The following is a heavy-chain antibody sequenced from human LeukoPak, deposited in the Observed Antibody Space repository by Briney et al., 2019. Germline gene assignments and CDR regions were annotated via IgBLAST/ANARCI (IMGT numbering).Heavy chain of an antibody. D-gene: IGHD3-3*01. CDR1: GFTFSSYS. V-gene: IGHV3-23*01. CDR3: ASYFWSGYYGDDAFDI. CDR2: ISGSGGST. Sequence: GGSLRLSCAASGFTFSSYSMNWVRQAPGKGLEWVSAISGSGGSTYYADSVKGRFTISRDNSKNTLYLQMNSLRAEDTAVYYCASYFWSGYYGDDAFDIWGQGTMVTVSS. J-gene: IGHJ3*02.